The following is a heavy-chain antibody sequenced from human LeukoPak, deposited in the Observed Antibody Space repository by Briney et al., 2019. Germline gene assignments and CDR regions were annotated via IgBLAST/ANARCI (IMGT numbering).Heavy chain of an antibody. CDR2: INPNSGGT. Sequence: ASVKVSRKASGYTFTGYYMHWVRQAPGQGLEWMGWINPNSGGTNYAQKFQGRVTMTRDTSISTAYMELSRLRSDDTAVYYCARDVCSGGSCYSGTFDYWGQGTLVTVSS. J-gene: IGHJ4*02. CDR1: GYTFTGYY. CDR3: ARDVCSGGSCYSGTFDY. V-gene: IGHV1-2*02. D-gene: IGHD2-15*01.